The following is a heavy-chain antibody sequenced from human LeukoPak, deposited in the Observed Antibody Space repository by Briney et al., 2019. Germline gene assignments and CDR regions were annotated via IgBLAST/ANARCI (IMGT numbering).Heavy chain of an antibody. D-gene: IGHD3-22*01. CDR2: IIPIFGTA. V-gene: IGHV1-69*05. CDR3: ACDTYYYDSSGYHEDY. Sequence: SVKVSCKASGGTFSSYAISWVRQAPGQGLEWMGRIIPIFGTANYAQKFQGRVTITTDESMSTAYMELSSLRSEDTAVYYCACDTYYYDSSGYHEDYWGQGTLVTVSS. J-gene: IGHJ4*02. CDR1: GGTFSSYA.